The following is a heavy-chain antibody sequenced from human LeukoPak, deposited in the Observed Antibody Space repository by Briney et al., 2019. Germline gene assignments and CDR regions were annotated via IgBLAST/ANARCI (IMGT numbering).Heavy chain of an antibody. Sequence: ASVKVSCKASGYTFTSYYMHWVRQTPGQGLEWMGIINPNSGGTNYAQKFQGRVTMTGDTSISTAYMELSRLRSDDTAVYYCAALEYCSGGSCYPEGAFDIWGQGTMVTVSS. CDR1: GYTFTSYY. D-gene: IGHD2-15*01. J-gene: IGHJ3*02. CDR2: INPNSGGT. CDR3: AALEYCSGGSCYPEGAFDI. V-gene: IGHV1-2*02.